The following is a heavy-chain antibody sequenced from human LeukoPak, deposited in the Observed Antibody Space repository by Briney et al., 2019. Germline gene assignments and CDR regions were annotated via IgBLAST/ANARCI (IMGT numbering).Heavy chain of an antibody. J-gene: IGHJ4*02. Sequence: GDSLKISCKGSGYSFTNYWIGWVRQMPGKGLECMGIIYPGDSDTRYSPSFQGQVTISADRSISTAYLQWSSLKASDTAMYYCARHETGPYFDYWGQGTLVTVSS. CDR1: GYSFTNYW. CDR2: IYPGDSDT. CDR3: ARHETGPYFDY. D-gene: IGHD1-1*01. V-gene: IGHV5-51*01.